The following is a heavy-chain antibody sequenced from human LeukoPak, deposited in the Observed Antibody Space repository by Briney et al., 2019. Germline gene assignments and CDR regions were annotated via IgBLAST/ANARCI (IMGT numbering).Heavy chain of an antibody. CDR1: GYTFTSNY. CDR2: IYPRDGST. V-gene: IGHV1-46*01. D-gene: IGHD6-6*01. CDR3: ARGSSSSYYGMDV. J-gene: IGHJ6*02. Sequence: ASVKVSCKASGYTFTSNYIHWVRQAPGQGLEWMGMIYPRDGSTSYAQKFQGRVTVTRDTSTSTVHMELSGLRSEDTAVYYCARGSSSSYYGMDVWGQGTTVTVSS.